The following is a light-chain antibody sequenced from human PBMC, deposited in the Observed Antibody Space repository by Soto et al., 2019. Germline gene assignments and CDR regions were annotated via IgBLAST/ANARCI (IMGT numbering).Light chain of an antibody. CDR2: GAS. V-gene: IGKV3-20*01. J-gene: IGKJ3*01. CDR1: QSVSSNF. CDR3: HHYGRSAIFT. Sequence: EIVMTQSPGTLSLSPGERATLSCRASQSVSSNFLAWYQQRPGHAPRLLMDGASSRAAGIPDRFSGSGSGTDFTLTISRLEPEDFAVYYCHHYGRSAIFTFGPGTTVDIK.